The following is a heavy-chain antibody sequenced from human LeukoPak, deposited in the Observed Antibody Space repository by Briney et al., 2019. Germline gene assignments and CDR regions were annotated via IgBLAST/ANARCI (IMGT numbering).Heavy chain of an antibody. D-gene: IGHD5-12*01. CDR1: GFTFSSYA. CDR3: AKRGGFNYYYGMDL. Sequence: GGSLRLSCAASGFTFSSYAMSWVRQAPGKGLEWVSVINGIGTNTHYADSVKGRFTVSRDNSKNTLYLQMNSLRAEDTAVYHCAKRGGFNYYYGMDLWGQGTRVTVSS. V-gene: IGHV3-23*01. CDR2: INGIGTNT. J-gene: IGHJ6*02.